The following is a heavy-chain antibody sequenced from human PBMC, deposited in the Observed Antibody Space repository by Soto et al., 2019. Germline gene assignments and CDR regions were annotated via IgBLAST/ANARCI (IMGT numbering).Heavy chain of an antibody. D-gene: IGHD3-16*01. CDR2: INAGNGNT. CDR3: ANALGLYYFDY. J-gene: IGHJ4*02. CDR1: GYTFTSYA. V-gene: IGHV1-3*01. Sequence: ASVKVSCXASGYTFTSYAMHWVRQAPGQRLEWMGWINAGNGNTKYSQKFQGRVTITRDTSASTAYMELSSLRSEDTAVYYCANALGLYYFDYWGQGTLVTVSS.